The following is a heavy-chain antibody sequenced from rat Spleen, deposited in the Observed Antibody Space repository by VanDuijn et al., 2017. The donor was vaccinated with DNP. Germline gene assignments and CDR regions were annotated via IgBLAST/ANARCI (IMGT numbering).Heavy chain of an antibody. CDR2: ISYDGSRT. J-gene: IGHJ2*01. D-gene: IGHD4-3*01. CDR3: VTTPFGYFDY. Sequence: EVKLVESGGGLVQPGRSLKLSCAASGFAFTDFNMAWVRQAPKKGLEWVAIISYDGSRTYYRDSVKGRFTISRDNAKGTLSLQMDSLRSEDTATYYCVTTPFGYFDYWGQGVMVTVSS. CDR1: GFAFTDFN. V-gene: IGHV5S10*01.